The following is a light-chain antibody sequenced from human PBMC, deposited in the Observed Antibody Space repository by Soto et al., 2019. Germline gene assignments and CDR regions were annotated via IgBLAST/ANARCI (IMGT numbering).Light chain of an antibody. CDR3: QKYNDWPRCT. Sequence: LTYSPATLSLFSVEIDTLTGSASQSVSTYLGWYQQRPGQAPRLLIFGANTRATGMPDRFSGSGSGTEFTLTISSLKSEDFAVYYCQKYNDWPRCTCGKGTK. V-gene: IGKV3-15*01. CDR2: GAN. CDR1: QSVSTY. J-gene: IGKJ2*02.